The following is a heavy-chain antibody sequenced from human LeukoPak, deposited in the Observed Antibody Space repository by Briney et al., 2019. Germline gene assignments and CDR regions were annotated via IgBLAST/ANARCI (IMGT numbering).Heavy chain of an antibody. CDR3: ARTPPGGDVDH. Sequence: ASVKVSCKGSGYTFTSYDINWVRQATGQGLEWMGWISPKSGDTGYAQKFQGRITITRNIPLSTAYMEVNSLRSEDTAVYYCARTPPGGDVDHWGEGTLVTVSS. J-gene: IGHJ4*02. CDR2: ISPKSGDT. V-gene: IGHV1-8*01. D-gene: IGHD3-16*01. CDR1: GYTFTSYD.